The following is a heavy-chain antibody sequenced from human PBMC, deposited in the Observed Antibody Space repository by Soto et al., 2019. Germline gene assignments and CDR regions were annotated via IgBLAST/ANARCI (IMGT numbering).Heavy chain of an antibody. CDR3: ARTTMVRGVIIEWRFDP. CDR2: IYTSGST. V-gene: IGHV4-4*07. CDR1: GGSISSYY. D-gene: IGHD3-10*01. Sequence: SETLSLTCTGSGGSISSYYWSWIRQPAGKGLEWIGRIYTSGSTNYNPSLKSRVTMSVDTSKNQFSLKLSSVTAADTAVYYCARTTMVRGVIIEWRFDPWGQGTLVTVSS. J-gene: IGHJ5*02.